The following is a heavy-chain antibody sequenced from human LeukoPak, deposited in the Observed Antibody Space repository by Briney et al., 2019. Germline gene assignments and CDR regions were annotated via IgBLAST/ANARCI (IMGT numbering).Heavy chain of an antibody. CDR1: GFTVSSKY. V-gene: IGHV3-53*05. J-gene: IGHJ4*02. D-gene: IGHD3-10*01. CDR3: ARDSSPHYFGSGRPTDS. CDR2: FYSGGST. Sequence: GGSLRLSCAASGFTVSSKYMSWVRQAPGKGLEWVSVFYSGGSTYYADSVKGRFTISRDNSKNTLFLQLNSLRPEDTGTYYCARDSSPHYFGSGRPTDSWGQGTLVTVSS.